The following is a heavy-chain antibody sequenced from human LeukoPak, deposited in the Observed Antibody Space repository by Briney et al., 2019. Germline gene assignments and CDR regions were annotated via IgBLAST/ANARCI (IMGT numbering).Heavy chain of an antibody. V-gene: IGHV1-2*02. J-gene: IGHJ4*02. D-gene: IGHD6-13*01. Sequence: ASVKVSCKASGYTFTDYYIHWVRQAPGQGLGFMGWINPKSGDTNYAQKFQGRVTMTRDTSISTAYMEVSRLRFDDTAVYYCATRSWLDYWGQGTLVTVSS. CDR3: ATRSWLDY. CDR2: INPKSGDT. CDR1: GYTFTDYY.